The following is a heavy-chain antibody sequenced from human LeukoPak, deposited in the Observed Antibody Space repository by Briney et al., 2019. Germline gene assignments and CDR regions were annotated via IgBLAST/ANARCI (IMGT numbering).Heavy chain of an antibody. CDR2: ISDDGSKK. Sequence: PGRSLRLPCVASGFTFSSYGMHWVRQAPGEGLEGVAVISDDGSKKYYVDSVKGRFTVSRDNSKNTLYLQMNSLRAEDTAVYYCAKDGQGLTYYFDYWGQGTLVTVSS. CDR3: AKDGQGLTYYFDY. CDR1: GFTFSSYG. V-gene: IGHV3-30*18. J-gene: IGHJ4*02. D-gene: IGHD3-16*01.